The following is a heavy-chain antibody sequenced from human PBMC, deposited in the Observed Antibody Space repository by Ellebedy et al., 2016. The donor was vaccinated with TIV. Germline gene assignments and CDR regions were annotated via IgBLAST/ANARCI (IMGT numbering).Heavy chain of an antibody. CDR2: IFIDSTT. J-gene: IGHJ3*02. Sequence: GGSLRLSCAASELTVSSNYMSWVRQAPGKGLEWVSVIFIDSTTYYADSVKGRFTISRDTSKNTLYVQMSSLRAEDTAVYYCARETFNDVDLKVWGVFDIWGQGTMVTVSS. CDR1: ELTVSSNY. CDR3: ARETFNDVDLKVWGVFDI. V-gene: IGHV3-66*01. D-gene: IGHD1-1*01.